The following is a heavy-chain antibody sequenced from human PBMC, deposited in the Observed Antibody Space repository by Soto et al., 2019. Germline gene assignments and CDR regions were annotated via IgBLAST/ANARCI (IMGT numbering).Heavy chain of an antibody. D-gene: IGHD1-26*01. V-gene: IGHV3-23*01. J-gene: IGHJ4*02. CDR1: GFTFSSYA. Sequence: EVQLLESGGGLVQPGGSLRLSCAASGFTFSSYAMRWVRQAPGKGLEWVSAISGSGGSTYYADSVKGRFTISRDNSKNTPYLQMISLRAEDTAVYYCARRGSGSYYDYWGQGTLVTVSS. CDR2: ISGSGGST. CDR3: ARRGSGSYYDY.